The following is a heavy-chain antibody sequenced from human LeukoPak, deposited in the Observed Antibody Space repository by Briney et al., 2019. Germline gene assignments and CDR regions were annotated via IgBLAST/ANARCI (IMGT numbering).Heavy chain of an antibody. CDR3: AKDQYIDGTSAFDF. CDR1: GFTFSSYA. V-gene: IGHV3-23*01. CDR2: FCGGSGNT. Sequence: GGSLRLSCAASGFTFSSYAMSWVRQAPGKGLGWVSSFCGGSGNTYYADSVKGRFTPSRDNSQNTLYLQMNSLRAEQTAIYYCAKDQYIDGTSAFDFWGQGTLVTVSS. D-gene: IGHD4-23*01. J-gene: IGHJ4*02.